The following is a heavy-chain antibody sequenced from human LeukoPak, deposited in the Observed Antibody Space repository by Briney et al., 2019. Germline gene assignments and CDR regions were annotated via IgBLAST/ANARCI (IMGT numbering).Heavy chain of an antibody. V-gene: IGHV1-2*02. CDR2: IDANNGDT. J-gene: IGHJ4*02. CDR1: GYTFRGNY. Sequence: EASVKVSCKASGYTFRGNYIHWLRQAPGQGLEWMGWIDANNGDTKSAQKFQGRVTMSRDTSISTAYMDLSSLSPDDAAVYYCARGATYGTNTWTLRWDYFDSWGQGTLVTVSS. D-gene: IGHD4-23*01. CDR3: ARGATYGTNTWTLRWDYFDS.